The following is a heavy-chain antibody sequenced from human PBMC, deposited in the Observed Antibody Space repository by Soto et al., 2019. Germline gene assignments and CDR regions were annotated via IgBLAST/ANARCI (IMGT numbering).Heavy chain of an antibody. CDR2: TYYRSKWYN. CDR3: ARGSVGGGNWYFDL. D-gene: IGHD3-16*01. J-gene: IGHJ2*01. Sequence: SQTLSLTCAISGDSVSKNSATWNWIRQSPARGLEWLGRTYYRSKWYNDYAVSVKSRITINPDTSKNQFSLQLNSVTPEDTAVYYCARGSVGGGNWYFDLWGRGTLVTVSS. V-gene: IGHV6-1*01. CDR1: GDSVSKNSAT.